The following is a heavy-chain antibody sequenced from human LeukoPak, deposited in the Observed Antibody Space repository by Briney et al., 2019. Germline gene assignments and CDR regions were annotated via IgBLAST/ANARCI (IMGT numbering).Heavy chain of an antibody. D-gene: IGHD3-3*01. CDR1: GFTFDDYA. CDR2: ISWNSGSI. V-gene: IGHV3-9*01. CDR3: AKGPNYDFWSGYYAG. J-gene: IGHJ4*02. Sequence: PGGSLRLSCAASGFTFDDYAMHWVRQAPGKGLEWVSGISWNSGSIGYADSVKGRFTISRDNAKNSLYLQMNSLRAEDTALYYCAKGPNYDFWSGYYAGWGQGTLVTVSS.